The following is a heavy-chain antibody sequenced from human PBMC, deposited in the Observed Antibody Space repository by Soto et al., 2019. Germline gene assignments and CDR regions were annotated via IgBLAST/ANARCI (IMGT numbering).Heavy chain of an antibody. CDR3: GRDRGGHAFDI. CDR2: ISAYNGNT. V-gene: IGHV1-18*01. CDR1: GYTFTSYG. Sequence: ASVKVSCKASGYTFTSYGISWVRQAPGQGLEWMGWISAYNGNTNYAQKLQGWVTMTRDTSISTAYMELSRLRSDDTAVYYCGRDRGGHAFDIWGQGTMVTVSS. J-gene: IGHJ3*02. D-gene: IGHD3-10*01.